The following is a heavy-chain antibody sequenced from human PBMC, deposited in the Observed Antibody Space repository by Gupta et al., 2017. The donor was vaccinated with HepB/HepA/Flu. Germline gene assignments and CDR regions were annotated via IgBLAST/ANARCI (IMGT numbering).Heavy chain of an antibody. CDR3: ARLEYSSSSADF. V-gene: IGHV5-51*01. CDR2: IYAGDSDT. D-gene: IGHD6-6*01. J-gene: IGHJ4*02. Sequence: EVQLVKSGAEVKKPGESVMISCKGSGYNFARYWIGWVRQMPGKGLEWMGIIYAGDSDTRYSPSFQGQVTLSVDKSITTAYLQWSSLKASDTAMYYCARLEYSSSSADFWGQGTLVTVSS. CDR1: GYNFARYW.